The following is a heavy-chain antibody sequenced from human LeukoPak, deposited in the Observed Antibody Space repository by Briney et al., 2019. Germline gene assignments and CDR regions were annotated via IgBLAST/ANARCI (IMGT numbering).Heavy chain of an antibody. CDR3: AKAEVYYYYGMDV. CDR2: ISGSGGST. V-gene: IGHV3-23*01. J-gene: IGHJ6*02. Sequence: PGGSLRLSCAASGFTFSSYAMSWVRQAPGKGLEWVSAISGSGGSTYYADSVKGRFTISRGNSKNTLYLQMNSLRAEDTAVYYCAKAEVYYYYGMDVWGQGTTVTVSS. CDR1: GFTFSSYA.